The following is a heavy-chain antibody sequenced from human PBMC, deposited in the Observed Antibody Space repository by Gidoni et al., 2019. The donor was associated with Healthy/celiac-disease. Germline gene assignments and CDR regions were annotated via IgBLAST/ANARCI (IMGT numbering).Heavy chain of an antibody. D-gene: IGHD3-22*01. CDR3: ARDQNMIVAIFDY. CDR1: GFTFSSYA. Sequence: QVQLVESGGGVVQPGRSLRLSCAASGFTFSSYAMHWVRQAPGKGLEWVAVISYDGSNKYYADSVKGRFTISRDNSKNTLYLQMNSLRAEDTAVYYCARDQNMIVAIFDYWGQGTLVTVSS. J-gene: IGHJ4*02. CDR2: ISYDGSNK. V-gene: IGHV3-30-3*01.